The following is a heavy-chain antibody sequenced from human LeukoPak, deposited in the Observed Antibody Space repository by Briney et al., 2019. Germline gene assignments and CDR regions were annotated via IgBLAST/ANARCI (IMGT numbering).Heavy chain of an antibody. V-gene: IGHV3-74*01. Sequence: AGGSLRLSCAASGFTLSSYTMYWVRQAPGRGLVWVARFTSDGNSMTYADFVKGRLTVSRGIAKNTLYLQMNSLRAEDTAVYYCARAQVGTPTDCWGQGTLVTVSS. CDR1: GFTLSSYT. CDR2: FTSDGNSM. J-gene: IGHJ4*02. CDR3: ARAQVGTPTDC. D-gene: IGHD1-26*01.